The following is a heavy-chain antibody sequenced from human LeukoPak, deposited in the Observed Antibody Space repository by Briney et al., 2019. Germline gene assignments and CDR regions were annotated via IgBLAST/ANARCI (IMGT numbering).Heavy chain of an antibody. D-gene: IGHD3-22*01. V-gene: IGHV3-23*01. CDR3: AKGSHYYDSSGYQMDYYYGMDV. Sequence: GGSLRLSCAASGFTFSSYAMSWVRQAPGKGLEWVSAISGSGGSTYYADSVKGRFTISRDNSKNTLYLQMNSLRAEGTAVYYCAKGSHYYDSSGYQMDYYYGMDVWGQGTTVTVSS. J-gene: IGHJ6*02. CDR1: GFTFSSYA. CDR2: ISGSGGST.